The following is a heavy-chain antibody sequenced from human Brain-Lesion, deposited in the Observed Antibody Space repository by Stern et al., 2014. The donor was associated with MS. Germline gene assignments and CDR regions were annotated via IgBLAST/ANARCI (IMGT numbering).Heavy chain of an antibody. CDR2: ISWNSGTI. J-gene: IGHJ4*02. CDR3: ARDITGSSAYFAY. Sequence: VQLQQSGGDLVQPGRSLRLSCAAFGFTFDDYAMHWVRQAPGKGLEWVAGISWNSGTIGYADSVKGRFTTSIDNAYSSLYLQMNSLRPEDTALYYCARDITGSSAYFAYWGQGTLVTVSS. CDR1: GFTFDDYA. D-gene: IGHD1-14*01. V-gene: IGHV3-9*01.